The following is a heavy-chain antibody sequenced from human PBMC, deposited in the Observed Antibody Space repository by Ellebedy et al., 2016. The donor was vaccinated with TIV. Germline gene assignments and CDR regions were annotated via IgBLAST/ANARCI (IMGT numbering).Heavy chain of an antibody. CDR2: IWYDGSNK. CDR1: GFTFSSYG. D-gene: IGHD3-22*01. Sequence: GESLKISCAASGFTFSSYGMHWVRQAPGKGLEWVAVIWYDGSNKYYADSVKGRFTISRDNSKNTLYLQMNSLRAEDTAVYYCATTYYYDSSGLGPLGYWGQGTLVTVSS. J-gene: IGHJ4*02. V-gene: IGHV3-33*01. CDR3: ATTYYYDSSGLGPLGY.